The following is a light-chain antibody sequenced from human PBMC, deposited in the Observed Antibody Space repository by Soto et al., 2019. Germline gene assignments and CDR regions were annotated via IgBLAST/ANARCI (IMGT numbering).Light chain of an antibody. J-gene: IGKJ1*01. Sequence: EMVITQSPATLSVSPGERATLSCRASQSISSNLAWYQQKPGQAPRLLISGASTRATGIPARFSGSGSGSEFTLTISSLQSEDFAVYYCQQYKNGWTFGQGTKVDIK. CDR2: GAS. V-gene: IGKV3D-15*01. CDR3: QQYKNGWT. CDR1: QSISSN.